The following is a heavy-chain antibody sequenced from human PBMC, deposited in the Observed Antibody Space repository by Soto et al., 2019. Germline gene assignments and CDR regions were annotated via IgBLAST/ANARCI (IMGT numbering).Heavy chain of an antibody. CDR2: IIPIFGTA. CDR3: ALDNSSSSGYYYYYGMDV. D-gene: IGHD6-6*01. CDR1: GGTFSSYA. Sequence: ASVKVSCKASGGTFSSYAISWVRQAPGQGLEWMGGIIPIFGTANHAQKFQGRVTITADESTSTAYMELSSLRSEDTAVYYCALDNSSSSGYYYYYGMDVWGQGTTVTVSS. J-gene: IGHJ6*02. V-gene: IGHV1-69*13.